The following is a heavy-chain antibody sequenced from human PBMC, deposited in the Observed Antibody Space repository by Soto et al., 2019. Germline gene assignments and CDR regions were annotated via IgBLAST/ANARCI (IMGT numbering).Heavy chain of an antibody. J-gene: IGHJ6*02. CDR2: NIPIFGTA. V-gene: IGHV1-69*13. CDR3: ARVQGGSGSYYNVPYYYGMDV. Sequence: GASVKVSCKASGGTFSSYAISWVRQAPGQGLEWMGGNIPIFGTANYAQKFQGRVTITADESTSTAYMELSSLRSEDTAVYYCARVQGGSGSYYNVPYYYGMDVWGQGTTVTVSS. D-gene: IGHD3-10*01. CDR1: GGTFSSYA.